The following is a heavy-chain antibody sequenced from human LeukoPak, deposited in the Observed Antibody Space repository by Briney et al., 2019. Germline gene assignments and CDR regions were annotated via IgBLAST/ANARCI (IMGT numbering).Heavy chain of an antibody. Sequence: GASVKVSCKASGYTFTSYDINWVRQATGQGLEWMGWMSPNGGNTGYAQKFQGRVTITTDESTSTAYMELSSLRSEDTAVYYCATESPGGRTWGSDAFDIWGQGTMVTVSS. CDR1: GYTFTSYD. CDR3: ATESPGGRTWGSDAFDI. CDR2: MSPNGGNT. J-gene: IGHJ3*02. D-gene: IGHD3-16*01. V-gene: IGHV1-8*01.